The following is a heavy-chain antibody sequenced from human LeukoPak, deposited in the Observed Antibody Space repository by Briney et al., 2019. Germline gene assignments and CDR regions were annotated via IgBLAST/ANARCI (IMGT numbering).Heavy chain of an antibody. CDR2: ISYDGSNK. CDR1: GFTFSSYA. V-gene: IGHV3-30*04. J-gene: IGHJ4*02. CDR3: AREGITFGGVIVIGYFDY. Sequence: GGSLRLSCAASGFTFSSYAMHWVRQAPGKGLEWAAVISYDGSNKYYADSVKGRFTISRDNAKNSLYLQMNSLGAEDTAVYYCAREGITFGGVIVIGYFDYWGQGTLVTVSS. D-gene: IGHD3-16*02.